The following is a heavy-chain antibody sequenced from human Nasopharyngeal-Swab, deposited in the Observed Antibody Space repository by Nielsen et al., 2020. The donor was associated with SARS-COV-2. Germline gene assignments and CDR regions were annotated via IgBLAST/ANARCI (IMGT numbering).Heavy chain of an antibody. CDR2: TTGMNGVV. V-gene: IGHV1-18*01. Sequence: ASVKVSCKASDNSFNIITWVRQAPGQGREWLGRTTGMNGVVKYAHNVQDIVTLTTDTSTSTVYMEMKRLRSADTAIYYCAREGSGVVPGPLGLGMWYLYHYMDVWGKGTAVTVSS. D-gene: IGHD3-3*01. J-gene: IGHJ6*03. CDR1: DNSFNI. CDR3: AREGSGVVPGPLGLGMWYLYHYMDV.